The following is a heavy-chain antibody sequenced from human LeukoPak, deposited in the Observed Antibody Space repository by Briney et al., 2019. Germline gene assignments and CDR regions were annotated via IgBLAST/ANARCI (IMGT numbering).Heavy chain of an antibody. CDR3: ARVNTIFGVVIPDY. V-gene: IGHV3-48*03. J-gene: IGHJ4*02. CDR1: GFTFSSYE. CDR2: ISSSGSTI. Sequence: GGSLRLSSAASGFTFSSYEMNWVRQAPGKGLEWVSYISSSGSTIYYADSVKGRFTISRDNAKNSLYLQMNSLRAEDTAVYYCARVNTIFGVVIPDYWGQGTLVTVSS. D-gene: IGHD3-3*01.